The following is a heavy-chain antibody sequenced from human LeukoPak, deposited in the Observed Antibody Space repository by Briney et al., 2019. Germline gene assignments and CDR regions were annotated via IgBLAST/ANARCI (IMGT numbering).Heavy chain of an antibody. CDR1: GYSLTDFA. CDR3: AIATRFDAGDL. J-gene: IGHJ3*01. V-gene: IGHV1-24*01. Sequence: ASVKVSCKVSGYSLTDFAVHWVRQAPGKGLEWVGGYELEGGKTVYEQKFQGRVTMTEGMDTAYMDLSSLKSEDTAVYSCAIATRFDAGDLWGPGTLVTVSS. CDR2: YELEGGKT.